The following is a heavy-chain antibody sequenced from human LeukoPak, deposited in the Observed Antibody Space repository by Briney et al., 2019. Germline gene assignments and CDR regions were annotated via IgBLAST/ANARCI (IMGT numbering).Heavy chain of an antibody. D-gene: IGHD2-8*01. CDR1: GGSITSTKYF. J-gene: IGHJ4*02. CDR3: AGLGVMVLVYQFEY. CDR2: ISSSGTA. Sequence: PSETLSLTCAVSGGSITSTKYFWGWIRQPPGKELELIGIISSSGTADYNPSLKSRVTISTDTSKNQFSLKLTSVTAADTAVYYCAGLGVMVLVYQFEYWSRETPVTVSS. V-gene: IGHV4-39*07.